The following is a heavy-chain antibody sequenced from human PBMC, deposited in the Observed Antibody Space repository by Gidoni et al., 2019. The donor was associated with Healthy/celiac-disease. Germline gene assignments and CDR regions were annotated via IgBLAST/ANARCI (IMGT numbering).Heavy chain of an antibody. D-gene: IGHD3-22*01. CDR1: GGTFSSYA. CDR2: IIPSLGIA. V-gene: IGHV1-69*04. Sequence: QVQLVQSGAAVKKPGSSVKVSCKASGGTFSSYAISWVRQAPGQGLEWMGRIIPSLGIANYAQKFQGRVTITADKSTSTAYMELSSLRSEDTAVYYCARDRVEALTYYDSSGYAFDIWGQGTMVTVSS. CDR3: ARDRVEALTYYDSSGYAFDI. J-gene: IGHJ3*02.